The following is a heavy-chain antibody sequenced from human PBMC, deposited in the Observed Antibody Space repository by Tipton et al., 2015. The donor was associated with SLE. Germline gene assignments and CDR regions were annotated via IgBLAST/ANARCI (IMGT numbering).Heavy chain of an antibody. CDR2: INHSGST. D-gene: IGHD5-12*01. J-gene: IGHJ3*02. CDR1: GGFFSGYY. CDR3: ARGHERHYDSPNFDI. Sequence: TLSLTCAVYGGFFSGYYWSWIRQSPGKGLEWIGEINHSGSTNSNPSLKSRVTISVDTSKNQFSLKLSSVTAADMAVYYCARGHERHYDSPNFDIWGQGTMVPVSS. V-gene: IGHV4-34*01.